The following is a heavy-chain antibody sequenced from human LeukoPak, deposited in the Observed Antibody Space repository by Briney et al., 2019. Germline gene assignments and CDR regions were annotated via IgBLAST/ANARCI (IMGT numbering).Heavy chain of an antibody. CDR1: GYTFTSYY. J-gene: IGHJ4*02. Sequence: EASVKVSCKASGYTFTSYYMHWVRQAPGQGLEWMGWISAYNGNTNYAQKLQGRVTMTTDTSTSTAYMELRSLRSDDTAVYYCARDITFGGVIVIGYWGQGTLVTVSS. CDR2: ISAYNGNT. V-gene: IGHV1-18*04. D-gene: IGHD3-16*02. CDR3: ARDITFGGVIVIGY.